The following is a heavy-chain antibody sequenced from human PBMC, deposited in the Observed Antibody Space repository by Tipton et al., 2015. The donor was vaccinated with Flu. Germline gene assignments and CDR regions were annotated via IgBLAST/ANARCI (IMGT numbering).Heavy chain of an antibody. CDR3: ARGERDSSSWYPYHFDY. CDR1: GGSISSGNW. Sequence: PGLVKPSGTLSLTCAVSGGSISSGNWWSWVRQPPGRGLEWIGEIFHSGSTNYNPSLKSQVTISVDKSKKQFSLKLSSVTAADTAVYYCARGERDSSSWYPYHFDYWGQGTLVTVSS. J-gene: IGHJ4*02. CDR2: IFHSGST. D-gene: IGHD6-13*01. V-gene: IGHV4-4*02.